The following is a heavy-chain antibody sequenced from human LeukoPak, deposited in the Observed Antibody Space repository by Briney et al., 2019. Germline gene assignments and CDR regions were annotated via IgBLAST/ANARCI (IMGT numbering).Heavy chain of an antibody. CDR2: IWYDGSNK. D-gene: IGHD6-13*01. CDR1: GFTFSSYG. J-gene: IGHJ1*01. Sequence: TGGSLRLSCAASGFTFSSYGMHWVRQAPGKGLEWVAVIWYDGSNKYYADSVKGRFTISRDNSKNTLDLQMNSLRAEDTAVYYCAKVGSSWYDFQHWGQGTLVTVSS. CDR3: AKVGSSWYDFQH. V-gene: IGHV3-30*02.